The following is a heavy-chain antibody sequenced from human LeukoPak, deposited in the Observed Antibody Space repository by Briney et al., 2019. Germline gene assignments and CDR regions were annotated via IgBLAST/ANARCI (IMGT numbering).Heavy chain of an antibody. Sequence: GGSLRLSCAASGSVVSSNYLAWVRQAPGEGLEWVSFMYSDNNIYYADSVKGRFTISRDNSKNAFYLQMNSLRVEDTAIYYCARGILGLIPIDYWGQGTLVTVSS. CDR3: ARGILGLIPIDY. J-gene: IGHJ4*02. D-gene: IGHD1-26*01. CDR1: GSVVSSNY. CDR2: MYSDNNI. V-gene: IGHV3-53*01.